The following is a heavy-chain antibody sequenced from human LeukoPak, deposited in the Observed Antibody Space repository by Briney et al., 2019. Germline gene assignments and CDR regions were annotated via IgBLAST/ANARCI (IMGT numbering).Heavy chain of an antibody. CDR1: GFTFRDYY. CDR2: ISSRGTTT. J-gene: IGHJ4*02. D-gene: IGHD2-2*01. CDR3: ARNRGSNNYFDQ. V-gene: IGHV3-11*01. Sequence: GGSLRLSCLASGFTFRDYYMTWIRQAPGKGLEWISFISSRGTTTDYADSVKGRFTISRDNDDNSLFLQMNNLRAEDTALYYCARNRGSNNYFDQWGQGTLVTVSS.